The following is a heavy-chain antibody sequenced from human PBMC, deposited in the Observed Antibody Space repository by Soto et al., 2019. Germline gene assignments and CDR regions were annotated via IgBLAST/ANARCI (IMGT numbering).Heavy chain of an antibody. CDR3: AREFAPPPSCYDA. J-gene: IGHJ5*02. CDR2: ISSSSSYI. V-gene: IGHV3-21*01. D-gene: IGHD2-2*01. CDR1: GFTFSSYS. Sequence: GGSLRLSCAASGFTFSSYSMNWVRQAPGKGLEWVSSISSSSSYIYYADSVKGRFTISRDNAKNSLYLQMNSLRAEDTAVYYCAREFAPPPSCYDAWGQGTLVTVSS.